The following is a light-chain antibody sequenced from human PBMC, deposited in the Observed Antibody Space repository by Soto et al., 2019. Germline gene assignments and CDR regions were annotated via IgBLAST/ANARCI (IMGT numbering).Light chain of an antibody. CDR3: LHYVVSLWA. V-gene: IGKV3-20*01. Sequence: EIVLTQSPDLLSLSPGERATLSCSSSQPVGGNYLAWFQQKPGQSPRLLIYRASTRATGVPGRVSGSGSGTDFALTIHILEPEDVAVYYCLHYVVSLWAFGLATNVEI. J-gene: IGKJ1*01. CDR2: RAS. CDR1: QPVGGNY.